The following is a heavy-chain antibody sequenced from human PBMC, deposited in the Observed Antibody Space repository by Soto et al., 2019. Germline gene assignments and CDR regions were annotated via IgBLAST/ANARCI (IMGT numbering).Heavy chain of an antibody. Sequence: PLETLSLTCAVSGYSISSGYYWGWLRQPPGKGLEGIGRIYHGGSTYYNPSLNSRVPLSIDMTNNHVSLILNSVTAADTAVYYCARVGPWVPYYYDSSPYTFENWFDPWGRGTLVTVSS. CDR2: IYHGGST. J-gene: IGHJ5*02. V-gene: IGHV4-38-2*01. CDR3: ARVGPWVPYYYDSSPYTFENWFDP. CDR1: GYSISSGYY. D-gene: IGHD3-22*01.